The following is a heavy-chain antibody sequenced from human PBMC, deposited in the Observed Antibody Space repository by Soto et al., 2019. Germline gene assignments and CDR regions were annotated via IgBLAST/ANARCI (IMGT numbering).Heavy chain of an antibody. Sequence: QVQLVESGGGVVQPGRSLRLSCAASGFTFSSYAMHWVRQAPGKGLEWVAVISYDGSNKYYADSVKGRFTISRDNSKNTLYLQMNSLRAEDTAVYYCARNTRYNWNDVAGMDVW. CDR3: ARNTRYNWNDVAGMDV. J-gene: IGHJ6*01. V-gene: IGHV3-30-3*01. CDR1: GFTFSSYA. D-gene: IGHD1-1*01. CDR2: ISYDGSNK.